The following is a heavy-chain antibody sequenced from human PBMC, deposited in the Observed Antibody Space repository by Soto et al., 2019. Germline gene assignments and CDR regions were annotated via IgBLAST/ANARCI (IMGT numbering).Heavy chain of an antibody. CDR1: GFTFSDYA. V-gene: IGHV3-23*01. J-gene: IGHJ4*02. CDR2: ISAGGST. Sequence: EVQLLVSGGDLVQPGGSLRLSCTASGFTFSDYAMSWVRQPPGKGLEWVSVISAGGSTYYADSVKGRFTVSRANSKNTLYLQMNSLRAEDTAVYYCANVPIWCSSTSCYTEGFDYWGQGTLVTVSS. D-gene: IGHD2-2*02. CDR3: ANVPIWCSSTSCYTEGFDY.